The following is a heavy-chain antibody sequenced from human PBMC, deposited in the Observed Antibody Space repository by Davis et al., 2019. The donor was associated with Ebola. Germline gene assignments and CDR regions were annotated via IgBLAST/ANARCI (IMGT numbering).Heavy chain of an antibody. CDR1: GYSFTSYW. V-gene: IGHV5-51*01. Sequence: GESLKISCKGSGYSFTSYWIGWVRQMPGKGLEWMGIIYPGDSDTRYSTSFQGQVTISADKSISTAYLQWSSLKASDTAMYYCARQPIYYGGFFDLWGRGTLVAVSS. CDR3: ARQPIYYGGFFDL. D-gene: IGHD3-22*01. J-gene: IGHJ2*01. CDR2: IYPGDSDT.